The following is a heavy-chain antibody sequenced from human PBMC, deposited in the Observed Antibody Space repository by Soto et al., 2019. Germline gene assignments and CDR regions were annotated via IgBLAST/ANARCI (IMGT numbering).Heavy chain of an antibody. D-gene: IGHD3-22*01. V-gene: IGHV1-3*01. CDR3: ARYFDRGDYYFDY. J-gene: IGHJ4*02. CDR2: INAGNGDT. CDR1: GYTFSSYI. Sequence: GASVKVSCKASGYTFSSYIMHWVRQAPGQRLEWMGWINAGNGDTKYSQNFQGRITITRDTSASTVYMELSSLRSEDTAVYYCARYFDRGDYYFDYWGQGTLVTVSS.